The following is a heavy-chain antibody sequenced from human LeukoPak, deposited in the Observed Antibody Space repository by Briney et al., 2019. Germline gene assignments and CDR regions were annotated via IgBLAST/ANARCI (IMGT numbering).Heavy chain of an antibody. J-gene: IGHJ5*02. Sequence: SETLSLTCTVSGGSLRRTGYCWGWIRQPPGKGLEWIGSIYHNGSTCNNPSLKSRVILSVDTSKNQFSLKLSSVTAADTAVYYCARHVGHDFWSGYRSVDPWGQGTLVTVSS. CDR1: GGSLRRTGYC. D-gene: IGHD3-3*01. CDR2: IYHNGST. CDR3: ARHVGHDFWSGYRSVDP. V-gene: IGHV4-39*01.